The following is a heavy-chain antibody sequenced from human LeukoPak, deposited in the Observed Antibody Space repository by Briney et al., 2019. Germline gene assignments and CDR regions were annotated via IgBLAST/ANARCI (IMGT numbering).Heavy chain of an antibody. V-gene: IGHV1-46*01. CDR2: INLSSSST. CDR1: GSTFTSYY. Sequence: ASVKVSFKASGSTFTSYYIHWVRQAPGQGLEWMGIINLSSSSTSYAHKFPVRVTMTRYTSQGKDYLELSSLRSEDTAVYYCAREGGSYRWFDPWGQGTLVTVSS. CDR3: AREGGSYRWFDP. J-gene: IGHJ5*02. D-gene: IGHD1-26*01.